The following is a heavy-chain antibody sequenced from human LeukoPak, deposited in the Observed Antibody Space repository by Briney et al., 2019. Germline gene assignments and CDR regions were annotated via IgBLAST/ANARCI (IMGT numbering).Heavy chain of an antibody. CDR2: IYSSGRT. J-gene: IGHJ4*02. Sequence: SETLSLTCTVSGGSISGDYWSWIRQPAGKGLEWIGRIYSSGRTDYNPSLKSRVTMSVDTSKNQFSLKLNSVTAADTAVYYCARGPHYALGIYFDYWGQGTLVTVSS. V-gene: IGHV4-4*07. CDR3: ARGPHYALGIYFDY. D-gene: IGHD7-27*01. CDR1: GGSISGDY.